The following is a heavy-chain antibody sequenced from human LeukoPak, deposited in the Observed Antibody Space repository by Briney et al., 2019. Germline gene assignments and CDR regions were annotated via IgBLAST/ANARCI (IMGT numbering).Heavy chain of an antibody. CDR3: AREQTTTSGGGFDF. CDR2: ILHDGSQT. D-gene: IGHD3-10*01. J-gene: IGHJ4*02. Sequence: GGSLRLSCAASGFTFSTYAMHRVRQAPGTGLEWVASILHDGSQTYDADSVKGRFTISRDNSMYTVHLQMNSLRAEDTAVYYCAREQTTTSGGGFDFWGQGTLVTVSS. CDR1: GFTFSTYA. V-gene: IGHV3-30*01.